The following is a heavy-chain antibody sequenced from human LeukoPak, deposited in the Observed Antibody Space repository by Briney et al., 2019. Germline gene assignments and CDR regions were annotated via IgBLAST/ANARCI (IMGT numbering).Heavy chain of an antibody. CDR1: GLTFNRYW. J-gene: IGHJ4*02. Sequence: GGSLRLSCVASGLTFNRYWMSWLRQVPGKGLEWVANIKQDGTETHYVDSVKGRFTISRDNAKSSLYLQMNSLRAEDTAVYYCAKSSSYYYDSSGYFDYWGQGTLVTVSS. CDR3: AKSSSYYYDSSGYFDY. D-gene: IGHD3-22*01. V-gene: IGHV3-7*03. CDR2: IKQDGTET.